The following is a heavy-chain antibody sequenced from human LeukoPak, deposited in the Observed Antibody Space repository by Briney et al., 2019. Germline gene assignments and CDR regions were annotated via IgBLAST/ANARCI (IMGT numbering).Heavy chain of an antibody. CDR2: IHTSGST. CDR1: GGSISSYY. V-gene: IGHV4-4*07. Sequence: SETLSLTCTVSGGSISSYYWSWIRQPAGKGLEWVGRIHTSGSTNYNPSLKSRVTMSVDTSKNQFSLKLSSVTAADTAVYYCARSPNYDFWSGLADYYYYGMDVWGQGTTVTVSS. CDR3: ARSPNYDFWSGLADYYYYGMDV. D-gene: IGHD3-3*01. J-gene: IGHJ6*02.